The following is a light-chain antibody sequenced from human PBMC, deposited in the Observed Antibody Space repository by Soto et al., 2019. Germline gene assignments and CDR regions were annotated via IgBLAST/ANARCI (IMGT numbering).Light chain of an antibody. Sequence: QVAQVPFFLSASVGGRVTITCRASQSISSYLNWYQQKPGKAPKLLVYAASSLQSGVPSRFSGSGSGTDFTLTISSLQPEDFATYYCQQSYSTLSITFGQGTRLEIK. CDR2: AAS. V-gene: IGKV1-39*01. J-gene: IGKJ5*01. CDR1: QSISSY. CDR3: QQSYSTLSIT.